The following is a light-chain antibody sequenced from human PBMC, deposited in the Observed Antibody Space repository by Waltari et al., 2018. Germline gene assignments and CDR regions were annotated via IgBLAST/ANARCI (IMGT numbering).Light chain of an antibody. CDR3: QNHERLPAM. Sequence: EIVLTQSPGTLSLSPGERATLSCRASQNVGTYLAWSQQKPGQAPRLLIYHASSRATGIPDRFSGSGSGTDFSLTISRLEPEDFAVYYCQNHERLPAMFGQGTNVEIK. CDR1: QNVGTY. CDR2: HAS. V-gene: IGKV3-20*01. J-gene: IGKJ1*01.